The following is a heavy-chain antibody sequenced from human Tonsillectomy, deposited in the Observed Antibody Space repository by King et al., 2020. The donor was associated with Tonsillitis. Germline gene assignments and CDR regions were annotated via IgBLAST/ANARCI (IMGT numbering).Heavy chain of an antibody. J-gene: IGHJ4*02. Sequence: VQLVQSGAEVKKPGSSVKVSCKPSGDTFSRFAISWVRQAHGQGLEWMGGIVPIFGSPKYAQKFQGRVTITADESTSTAYMELSRLIFDDTAVYYCVRQRGTFGTSFDYGGQGTLVTVSS. CDR1: GDTFSRFA. D-gene: IGHD1-14*01. CDR3: VRQRGTFGTSFDY. CDR2: IVPIFGSP. V-gene: IGHV1-69*01.